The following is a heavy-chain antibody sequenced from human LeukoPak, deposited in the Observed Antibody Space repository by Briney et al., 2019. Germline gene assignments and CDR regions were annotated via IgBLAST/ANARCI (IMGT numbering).Heavy chain of an antibody. J-gene: IGHJ6*02. CDR3: AVSIRDHYYYYYGMDV. Sequence: AGGSLRLSCAASGFTFSDYYMSWIRQAPGKGLEWVSYISSSGSTIYYADSVKGRFTISGDNAKNSLYLQMNSLRAEDTAVYYCAVSIRDHYYYYYGMDVWGQGTTVTVSS. CDR2: ISSSGSTI. D-gene: IGHD3-16*02. CDR1: GFTFSDYY. V-gene: IGHV3-11*01.